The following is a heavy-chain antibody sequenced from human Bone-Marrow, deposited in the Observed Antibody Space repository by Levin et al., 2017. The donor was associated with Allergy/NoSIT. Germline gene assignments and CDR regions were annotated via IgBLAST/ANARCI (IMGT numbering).Heavy chain of an antibody. CDR3: ARERAGFYDSIGYPGTFDI. J-gene: IGHJ3*02. CDR2: SSHNGST. Sequence: SETLSLTCAVSGGSLSGYYWSWIRLPPGKGLEWMGESSHNGSTNYNPSLKSRVTISVDTSQNHFSLKLTSLTAADTAVYFCARERAGFYDSIGYPGTFDIWGQGTMVTVSS. D-gene: IGHD3-22*01. CDR1: GGSLSGYY. V-gene: IGHV4-34*01.